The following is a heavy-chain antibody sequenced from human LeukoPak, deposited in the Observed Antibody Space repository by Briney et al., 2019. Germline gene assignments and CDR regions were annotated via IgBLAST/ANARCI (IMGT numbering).Heavy chain of an antibody. CDR3: AREILRFDF. CDR2: INTDSGNP. J-gene: IGHJ3*01. V-gene: IGHV7-4-1*02. CDR1: GYIFNRQG. Sequence: ASVKVSCKASGYIFNRQGMNWVRQAPGQGLVWMGWINTDSGNPTYAQGFTGRFVFSLDSSVSTVYLQINNLMPEDTAKYFCAREILRFDFWGQGTTVTVSS.